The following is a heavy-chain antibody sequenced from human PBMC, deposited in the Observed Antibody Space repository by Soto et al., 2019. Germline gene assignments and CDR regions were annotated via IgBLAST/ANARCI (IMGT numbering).Heavy chain of an antibody. CDR1: GFTFSSYG. Sequence: QVQLVESGGGVVQPGRSLRLSCAASGFTFSSYGMHWVRQAPGKGPEWVAVISYDGSNKYYADSVKGRFTISRDNSKNTLYLQMNSLRAEDTAVYYCAKDSRITMIVAPFDYWGQGTLVTVSS. CDR2: ISYDGSNK. CDR3: AKDSRITMIVAPFDY. V-gene: IGHV3-30*18. J-gene: IGHJ4*02. D-gene: IGHD3-22*01.